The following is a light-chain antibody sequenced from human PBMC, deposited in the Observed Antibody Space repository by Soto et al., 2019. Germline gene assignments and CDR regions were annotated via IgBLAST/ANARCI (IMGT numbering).Light chain of an antibody. Sequence: QSVLTQPASVSGSPGQSITISCTGTSSDVGAYNHVSWYQQHPGKAPKVMIYDVSSRPSGVSNRFSGSRSGNTASLTISGLQAEDEADYYCSSHASRSTLIFGGGTKVTVL. CDR1: SSDVGAYNH. CDR3: SSHASRSTLI. CDR2: DVS. J-gene: IGLJ2*01. V-gene: IGLV2-14*03.